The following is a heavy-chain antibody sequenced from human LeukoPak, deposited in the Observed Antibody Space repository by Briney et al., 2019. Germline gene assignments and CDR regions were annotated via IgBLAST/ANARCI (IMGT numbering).Heavy chain of an antibody. D-gene: IGHD3-22*01. Sequence: GGSLRLSCAVSGVIFDDYAMHWVRQAPGKGLEWVSGITWGRDNLAYAASVKGRFTISRDNRKNTLYLQMNSLRAEDTAVYYCAKGETLVVINPMFDYWGQGTLVTVSS. V-gene: IGHV3-9*01. J-gene: IGHJ4*02. CDR3: AKGETLVVINPMFDY. CDR2: ITWGRDNL. CDR1: GVIFDDYA.